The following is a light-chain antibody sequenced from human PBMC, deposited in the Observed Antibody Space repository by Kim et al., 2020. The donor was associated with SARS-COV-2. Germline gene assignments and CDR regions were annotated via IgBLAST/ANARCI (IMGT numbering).Light chain of an antibody. Sequence: QPVLTQSPSASASLGASVKLTCTLSSGHSSYAIAWHQQQPEKGPRYLMKLNSDGSHSKGDGIPDRFSGSSSGAARYLTISSLQSEEEADYYCQTWGTGIRVFGGGTQLTVL. CDR1: SGHSSYA. CDR3: QTWGTGIRV. CDR2: LNSDGSH. J-gene: IGLJ3*02. V-gene: IGLV4-69*01.